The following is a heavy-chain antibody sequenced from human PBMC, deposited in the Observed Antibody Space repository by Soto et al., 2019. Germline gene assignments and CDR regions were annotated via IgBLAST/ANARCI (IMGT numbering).Heavy chain of an antibody. CDR3: AKDPGYDFWSGYYRNNWFDP. CDR1: GFTFSSYA. V-gene: IGHV3-23*01. D-gene: IGHD3-3*01. CDR2: ISGSGGST. Sequence: GGSLRLSCAASGFTFSSYAMSWVRQAPGKGLEWVSAISGSGGSTYYADSVKGRFTISRDNSKNTLYLQMNSLRAEDTAVYYCAKDPGYDFWSGYYRNNWFDPWGQGTLVTVSS. J-gene: IGHJ5*02.